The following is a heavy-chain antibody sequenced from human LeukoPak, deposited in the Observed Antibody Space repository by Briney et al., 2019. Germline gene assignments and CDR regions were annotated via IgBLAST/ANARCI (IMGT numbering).Heavy chain of an antibody. Sequence: SVKVSCKASGGTFSSYAISRVRQAPGQGLEWMGGIIPIFGTANYTQKFQDRVTITADKSTSTAYMELSSLRSDDTAVYYCARERDYGDYGSGGTRFDYCGQGTLVTVSS. CDR1: GGTFSSYA. CDR3: ARERDYGDYGSGGTRFDY. J-gene: IGHJ4*02. V-gene: IGHV1-69*06. D-gene: IGHD4-17*01. CDR2: IIPIFGTA.